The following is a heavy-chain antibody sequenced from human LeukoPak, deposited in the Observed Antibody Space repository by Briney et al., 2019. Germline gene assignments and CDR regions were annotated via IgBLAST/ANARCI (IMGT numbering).Heavy chain of an antibody. Sequence: SETLSLTCTVSGGSISSGSYYWSWIRQPAGKGLERIGRIYTSGSTNYNPSLKSRVTISVDTSKNQFSLKLSSVTAADTAVYYCARLVSNYAYYFDYWGQGTLVTVSS. CDR3: ARLVSNYAYYFDY. D-gene: IGHD4-11*01. V-gene: IGHV4-61*02. CDR1: GGSISSGSYY. CDR2: IYTSGST. J-gene: IGHJ4*02.